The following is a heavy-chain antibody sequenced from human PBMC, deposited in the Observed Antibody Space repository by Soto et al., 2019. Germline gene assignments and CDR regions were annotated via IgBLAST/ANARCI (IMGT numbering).Heavy chain of an antibody. CDR2: ISSNSATI. V-gene: IGHV3-9*02. J-gene: IGHJ4*02. CDR3: VKNIKWGGMTTIHYFDS. Sequence: EVPLVESGGGLVQPGRSLRLSCVASGFIADDYAMHWVRQAPGKGLEWVSGISSNSATINYADSVKGRFNISRDNAKTSLFLQMNSLRPEDTAFFYCVKNIKWGGMTTIHYFDSWGQGTLVTVSS. D-gene: IGHD4-17*01. CDR1: GFIADDYA.